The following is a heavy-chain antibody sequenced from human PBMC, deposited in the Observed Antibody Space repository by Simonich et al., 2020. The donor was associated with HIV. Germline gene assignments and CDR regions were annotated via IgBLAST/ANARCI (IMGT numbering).Heavy chain of an antibody. CDR1: GFTFDDYA. CDR3: AKDRYSSSSGSFDY. Sequence: EVQLVESGGGLVQPGRSLRLSCAASGFTFDDYAMHWVRQAPGKGREWVSGFSWNSGSIGYADSVKGRFTISRDNAKNSLYLQMNSLRAEDMALYYCAKDRYSSSSGSFDYWGQGTLVTVSS. V-gene: IGHV3-9*03. D-gene: IGHD6-6*01. CDR2: FSWNSGSI. J-gene: IGHJ4*02.